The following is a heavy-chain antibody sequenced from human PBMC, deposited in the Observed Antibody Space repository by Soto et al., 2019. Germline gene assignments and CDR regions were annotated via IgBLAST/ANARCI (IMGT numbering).Heavy chain of an antibody. CDR1: GFTVSTNY. J-gene: IGHJ4*02. CDR2: IYNGGST. D-gene: IGHD5-12*01. CDR3: ASSSGYDRVY. V-gene: IGHV3-66*01. Sequence: PGGSLRLSCAASGFTVSTNYMSWVRQAPGKGLEWVSVIYNGGSTYYADSVKGRFTISRDNSKNTLYLQMNMLRAADTAVYYCASSSGYDRVYWGQGTLVTVSS.